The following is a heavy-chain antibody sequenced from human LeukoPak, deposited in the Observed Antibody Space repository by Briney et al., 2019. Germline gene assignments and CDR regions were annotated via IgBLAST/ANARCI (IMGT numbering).Heavy chain of an antibody. V-gene: IGHV3-53*01. J-gene: IGHJ6*04. Sequence: PGGSLSLSCAASGFTVSSNYMSWVRQAPGKGLEWVSVIYSGGSTYYADSVKGRFTISRDNSKNTLYLQMNSLRAEDTAVYYCARDRTPNGMDVWGKGTTVTVSS. CDR2: IYSGGST. CDR3: ARDRTPNGMDV. CDR1: GFTVSSNY.